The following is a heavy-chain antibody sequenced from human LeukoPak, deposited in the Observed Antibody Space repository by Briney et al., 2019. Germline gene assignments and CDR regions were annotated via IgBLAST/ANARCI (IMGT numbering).Heavy chain of an antibody. D-gene: IGHD3-3*01. Sequence: ASVKVSCKASGYTFTSYDINWVRQATGQGLEWMGWMNPNSGNTGYAQKFQGRVTMTRNTSISTAYMELSSLRSEDTAVYYCARGGGDFWSGYYTSNWFDPWGQRTLVTVSS. V-gene: IGHV1-8*01. CDR2: MNPNSGNT. J-gene: IGHJ5*02. CDR1: GYTFTSYD. CDR3: ARGGGDFWSGYYTSNWFDP.